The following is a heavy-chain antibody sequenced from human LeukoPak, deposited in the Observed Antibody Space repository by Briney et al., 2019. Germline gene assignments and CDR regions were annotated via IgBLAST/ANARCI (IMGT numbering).Heavy chain of an antibody. CDR2: TYYRSKWNS. J-gene: IGHJ4*02. Sequence: SQTLSLTFAISGDSVSSNSAAWNWIRQSPSRGLEWLGRTYYRSKWNSYYAPSVKSRITINPDTSKNQFSLQLKSVTPEDTAVYYCARMVGLVSDYWGQGTLVTVSS. V-gene: IGHV6-1*01. CDR1: GDSVSSNSAA. D-gene: IGHD3-10*01. CDR3: ARMVGLVSDY.